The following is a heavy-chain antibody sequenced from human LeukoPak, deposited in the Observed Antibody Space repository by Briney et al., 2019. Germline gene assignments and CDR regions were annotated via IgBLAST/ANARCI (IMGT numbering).Heavy chain of an antibody. V-gene: IGHV3-23*01. CDR2: ISGSGGST. CDR1: GFTFSSYW. Sequence: GGSLRLSCAASGFTFSSYWMSWVRQAPGKGLEWVSAISGSGGSTYYADSVKGRFTISRDNSKNTLYLQMNSLRAEDTAVYYCASLAMVRGVIAFDYWGQGTLVTVSS. J-gene: IGHJ4*02. D-gene: IGHD3-10*01. CDR3: ASLAMVRGVIAFDY.